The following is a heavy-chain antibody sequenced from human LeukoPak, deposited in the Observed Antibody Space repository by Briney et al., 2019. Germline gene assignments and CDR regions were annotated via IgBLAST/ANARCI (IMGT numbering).Heavy chain of an antibody. J-gene: IGHJ6*03. Sequence: PSESLSLACTVSGYSISSGYYWGCIRQPPGKGLGWIGSIYHSGSTYYNPSLKSRVTISVDTSKNQFSQKLSSVTAADTAVYYCARDRMYYYDSSGYRYYYYMDVWGKGTTVTVSS. CDR3: ARDRMYYYDSSGYRYYYYMDV. D-gene: IGHD3-22*01. CDR2: IYHSGST. V-gene: IGHV4-38-2*02. CDR1: GYSISSGYY.